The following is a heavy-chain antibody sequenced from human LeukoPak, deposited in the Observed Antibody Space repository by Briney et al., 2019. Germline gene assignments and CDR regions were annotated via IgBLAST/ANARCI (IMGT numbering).Heavy chain of an antibody. D-gene: IGHD2-15*01. CDR1: GFPVSSNC. J-gene: IGHJ5*02. CDR2: IWYDGSNK. V-gene: IGHV3-33*08. Sequence: PGGSLRLSCAAPGFPVSSNCMTWVRQAPGKGLEWVAVIWYDGSNKYYADSVKGRFTISRDNSKNTLYLQMNSLRAEDTAVYYCARRYCSGGSCYSFRGDWFDPWGQGTLVTVSS. CDR3: ARRYCSGGSCYSFRGDWFDP.